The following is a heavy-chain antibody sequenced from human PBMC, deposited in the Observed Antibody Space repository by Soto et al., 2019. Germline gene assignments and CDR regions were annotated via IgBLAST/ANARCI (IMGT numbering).Heavy chain of an antibody. J-gene: IGHJ6*02. CDR3: AKEGGWELPTGHGMDV. V-gene: IGHV3-30*18. CDR2: LSFDGIVK. Sequence: GSLRLSCAASGFSFSSFGMHWVRQAPGKGLEWVAALSFDGIVKHYADSVQGRFTISRDNSKNTVYLQMNSLRPEDTAVYSCAKEGGWELPTGHGMDVWGQGTTVTVSS. CDR1: GFSFSSFG. D-gene: IGHD1-1*01.